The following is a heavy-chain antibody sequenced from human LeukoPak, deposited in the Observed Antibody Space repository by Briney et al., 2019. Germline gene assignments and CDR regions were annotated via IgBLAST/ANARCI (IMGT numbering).Heavy chain of an antibody. J-gene: IGHJ6*02. CDR1: GGTFSSYA. CDR2: IIPIFGTA. Sequence: ASVKVSCKASGGTFSSYAISWVRQAPGQGLEWMGGIIPIFGTANYAQKFQGRVTITADESTSTAYMELSSLRSEDTAVYYCARDICSSTSCYVERGWYYYYGMDVWGQGTTVTVSS. D-gene: IGHD2-2*01. CDR3: ARDICSSTSCYVERGWYYYYGMDV. V-gene: IGHV1-69*13.